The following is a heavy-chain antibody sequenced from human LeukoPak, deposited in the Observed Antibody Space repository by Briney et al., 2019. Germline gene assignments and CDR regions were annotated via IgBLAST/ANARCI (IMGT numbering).Heavy chain of an antibody. CDR2: IIPILGIA. CDR3: ARNIKSDSSRGARPTGIDY. D-gene: IGHD6-13*01. Sequence: GSSVMVSCKASGGTFSSYAISWVRQAPGQGLEWMGRIIPILGIANYAQKFQGRVTITADKSTSTAYMELSSLRSEDTAVYYCARNIKSDSSRGARPTGIDYWGQGTLVTVSS. CDR1: GGTFSSYA. J-gene: IGHJ4*02. V-gene: IGHV1-69*04.